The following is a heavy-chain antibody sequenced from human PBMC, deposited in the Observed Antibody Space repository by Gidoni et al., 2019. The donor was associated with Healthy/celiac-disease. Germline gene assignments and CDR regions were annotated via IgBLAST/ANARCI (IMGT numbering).Heavy chain of an antibody. D-gene: IGHD3-22*01. V-gene: IGHV2-70*04. CDR3: ARTDSSGYLDAFDI. Sequence: QVTLKESGPALVKPTQTLTLTCTFSGFSLSTSGMRVSWIRQPPGKALEWLARIDWDDDKFYSTSLKTRLTISKDTSKNQVVLTMTNMDPVDTATYYCARTDSSGYLDAFDIWGQGTMVTVSS. CDR1: GFSLSTSGMR. J-gene: IGHJ3*02. CDR2: IDWDDDK.